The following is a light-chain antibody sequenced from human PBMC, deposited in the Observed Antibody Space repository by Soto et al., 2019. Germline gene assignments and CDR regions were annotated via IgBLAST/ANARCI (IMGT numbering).Light chain of an antibody. V-gene: IGKV1-5*01. CDR2: DAS. CDR3: QRYNSYPT. Sequence: DIQMTQSPSSLSASVGDRVTITCRASQTISSYLNWCQQKPGKAPKLLIYDASSLESGVPSMFGGSGSVTEFTLTISSLHPDDCATYYCQRYNSYPTFGQRANV. CDR1: QTISSY. J-gene: IGKJ1*01.